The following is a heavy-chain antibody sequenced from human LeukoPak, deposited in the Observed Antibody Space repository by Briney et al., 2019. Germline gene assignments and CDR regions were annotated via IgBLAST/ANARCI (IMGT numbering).Heavy chain of an antibody. J-gene: IGHJ4*02. CDR3: ARGPYDFWSGYYPHPGYFDY. D-gene: IGHD3-3*01. V-gene: IGHV1-46*01. Sequence: ASVKVSCKASGYTFTSYYMHWVRQAPGQGLEWMGIINPSGGSTSYAQKFQGRVTMTRDTSTSTVYMELSSLRSEDTAVYYCARGPYDFWSGYYPHPGYFDYWGQGTLVTVSS. CDR2: INPSGGST. CDR1: GYTFTSYY.